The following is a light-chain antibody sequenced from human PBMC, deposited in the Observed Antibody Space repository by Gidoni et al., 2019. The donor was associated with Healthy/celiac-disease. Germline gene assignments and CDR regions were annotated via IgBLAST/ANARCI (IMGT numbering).Light chain of an antibody. CDR1: SSNIGSNY. J-gene: IGLJ2*01. CDR3: AAWDDSLSGVV. CDR2: SNN. Sequence: QSVLPQPPSSSGSPRQRVTISCSGSSSNIGSNYVYWYQQLPGTAPKLLIYSNNRRPSGVPDRFSGSKSGTSASLAISGLRSEDEADYYCAAWDDSLSGVVFGGGTKLTVL. V-gene: IGLV1-47*02.